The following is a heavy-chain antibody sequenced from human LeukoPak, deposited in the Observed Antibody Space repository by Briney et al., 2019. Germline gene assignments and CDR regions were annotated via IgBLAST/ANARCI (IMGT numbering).Heavy chain of an antibody. J-gene: IGHJ1*01. Sequence: ASVKLSCKTSGYTFTNCGMYCMRQAPRQSLEWMGWINTGNGNMKSSQKFQGRVTLTRDISASTAYMELNGLNFEDTAVYYCARIPLSDARGLYQPHWGQGTLVTVSS. V-gene: IGHV1-3*04. CDR2: INTGNGNM. CDR1: GYTFTNCG. D-gene: IGHD2/OR15-2a*01. CDR3: ARIPLSDARGLYQPH.